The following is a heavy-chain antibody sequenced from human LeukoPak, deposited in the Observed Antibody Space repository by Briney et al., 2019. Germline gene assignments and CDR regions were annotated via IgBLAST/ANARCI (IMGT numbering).Heavy chain of an antibody. J-gene: IGHJ4*02. Sequence: ASVKVSCKASGYTFSSYHIHWVRQAPGQGLEWMGRNNPSFNPGVDVTSYAQKFQGRITMTRDISTNTVYMELSSLTSGDTAVYYCARAWESIAGYYFDYWGQGTLVTVSS. CDR3: ARAWESIAGYYFDY. D-gene: IGHD1-26*01. V-gene: IGHV1-46*01. CDR1: GYTFSSYH. CDR2: NNPSFNPGVDVT.